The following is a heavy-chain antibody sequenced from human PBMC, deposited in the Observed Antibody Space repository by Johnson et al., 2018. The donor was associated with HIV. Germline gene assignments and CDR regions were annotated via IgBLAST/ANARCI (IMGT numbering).Heavy chain of an antibody. Sequence: QVQLVESGGGLIQPGGSLRLSCAASGFTFSSYGMHWVRQAPGKGLAWVTFIRYDGSNKYYADSVKGRFTISRDKNMLYLQMNSLRAEDTAVYYCAKPLGGRDTAMVAIGFDIWGQGTMVIVSS. J-gene: IGHJ3*02. CDR1: GFTFSSYG. CDR2: IRYDGSNK. V-gene: IGHV3-30*02. D-gene: IGHD5-18*01. CDR3: AKPLGGRDTAMVAIGFDI.